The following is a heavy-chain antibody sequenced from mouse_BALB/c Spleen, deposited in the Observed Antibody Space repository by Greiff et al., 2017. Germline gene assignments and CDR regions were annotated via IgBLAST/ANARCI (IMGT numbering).Heavy chain of an antibody. V-gene: IGHV14-3*02. J-gene: IGHJ3*01. D-gene: IGHD2-3*01. Sequence: VQLQQSGAELVKPGASVKLSCTASGFNIKDTYMHWVKQRPEQGLEWIGRIDPANGNTKYDPKFQGKATITADTSSNTAYLQLSSLTSEDTAVYYCARLYDGYYGGFAYWGQGTLVTVSA. CDR1: GFNIKDTY. CDR2: IDPANGNT. CDR3: ARLYDGYYGGFAY.